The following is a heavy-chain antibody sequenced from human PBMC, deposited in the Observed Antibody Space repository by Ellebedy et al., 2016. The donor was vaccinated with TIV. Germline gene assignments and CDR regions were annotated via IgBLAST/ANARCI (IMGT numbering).Heavy chain of an antibody. CDR3: AKGSVGSTYYFDS. J-gene: IGHJ4*02. CDR1: GFTFSSYA. Sequence: PGGSLRLSCAASGFTFSSYAMTWVRQAPGKGLEWVSAISGSGGSSFYADSVMGRLTISRDNSESTLYLQMNNLRAEDTAVYYCAKGSVGSTYYFDSWGQGALVTVSS. V-gene: IGHV3-23*01. D-gene: IGHD1-26*01. CDR2: ISGSGGSS.